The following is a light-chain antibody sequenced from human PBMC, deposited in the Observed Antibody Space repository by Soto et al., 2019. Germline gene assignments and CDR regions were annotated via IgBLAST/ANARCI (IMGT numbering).Light chain of an antibody. J-gene: IGKJ5*01. Sequence: EIVFTQSPCSLSLSPGESVTLSCRASQSVSSSYLAWYQQKPGQAPRLLIYDASNRATGIPARFSGSGSGTDFTLTISSLEPEDFAVYYCQQYGSSSITFGQGTRLEIK. CDR2: DAS. CDR1: QSVSSSY. V-gene: IGKV3-20*01. CDR3: QQYGSSSIT.